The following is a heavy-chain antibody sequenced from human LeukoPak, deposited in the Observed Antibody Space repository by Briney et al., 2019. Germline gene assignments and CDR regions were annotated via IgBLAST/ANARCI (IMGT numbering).Heavy chain of an antibody. Sequence: GRSLRLSCAASGFTFSSYSMNWVRQAPGKGLEWVSSISSSSSYIYYADSVKGRFTISRDNAKNSLYLQMNSLRAEDTAVYYCAREIAVAGIDYWGQGTLVTVSS. CDR3: AREIAVAGIDY. J-gene: IGHJ4*02. V-gene: IGHV3-21*01. CDR1: GFTFSSYS. CDR2: ISSSSSYI. D-gene: IGHD6-19*01.